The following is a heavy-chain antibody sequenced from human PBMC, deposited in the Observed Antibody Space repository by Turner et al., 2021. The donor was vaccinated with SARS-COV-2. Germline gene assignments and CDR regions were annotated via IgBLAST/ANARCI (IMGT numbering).Heavy chain of an antibody. Sequence: QVQLQESGPGLVKPSETLSLTCTVSGGSISSDHGSCIRQPAGKGLEWIGRIYTSRSTSYNPSLKSRVNMSVDTSKNKFTQKLSSVTAADTAVYYCARDRVQLGPVGMDVWGQGTTVTVSS. D-gene: IGHD1-1*01. V-gene: IGHV4-4*07. CDR3: ARDRVQLGPVGMDV. CDR1: GGSISSDH. CDR2: IYTSRST. J-gene: IGHJ6*02.